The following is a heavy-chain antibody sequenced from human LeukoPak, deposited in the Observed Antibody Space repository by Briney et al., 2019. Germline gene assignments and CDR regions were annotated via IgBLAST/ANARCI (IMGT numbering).Heavy chain of an antibody. D-gene: IGHD3-22*01. CDR1: GYSFTSYY. CDR2: INPNGGST. V-gene: IGHV1-46*01. J-gene: IGHJ4*02. CDR3: ARDRGPDDSSLL. Sequence: ASVKVSCKASGYSFTSYYMHWVRQAPGQGLEWMGIINPNGGSTSYAQKFQGRVTMTRDTSTSTVYMELSSLRSEDTAVYYCARDRGPDDSSLLWGQGTLVTVSS.